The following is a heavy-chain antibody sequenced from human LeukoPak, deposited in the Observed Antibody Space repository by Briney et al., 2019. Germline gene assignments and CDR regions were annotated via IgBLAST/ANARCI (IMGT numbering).Heavy chain of an antibody. D-gene: IGHD3-10*01. CDR1: GFTFSSYG. CDR2: IHYDGTNE. V-gene: IGHV3-30*02. J-gene: IGHJ5*02. Sequence: GGSLRLSCAASGFTFSSYGMHWVRQAPGMGLEWVAFIHYDGTNEYYADSVKGRFTISRDNFKNTLSLQMNGLRVEDTALYYCVNSGFDPWGQGTLVTVSS. CDR3: VNSGFDP.